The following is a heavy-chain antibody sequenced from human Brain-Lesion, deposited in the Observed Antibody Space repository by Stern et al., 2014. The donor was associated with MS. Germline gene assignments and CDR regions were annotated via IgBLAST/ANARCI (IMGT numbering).Heavy chain of an antibody. D-gene: IGHD2-8*01. J-gene: IGHJ5*02. Sequence: QMQLVESGPGLVKPSPTLSLTCTVSGGSISSGGYYWSWIRQHPGKGLEWIGYIHYSGSTYDNSALKRRVTISRDTSKNQFSLNLNSGTAADTAVYYCARVGVYVQTGWFDPWGQGALVTVSS. CDR3: ARVGVYVQTGWFDP. CDR2: IHYSGST. CDR1: GGSISSGGYY. V-gene: IGHV4-31*03.